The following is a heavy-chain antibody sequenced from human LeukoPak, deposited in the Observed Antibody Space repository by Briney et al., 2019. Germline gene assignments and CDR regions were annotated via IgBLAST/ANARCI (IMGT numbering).Heavy chain of an antibody. CDR1: GFTFSSYS. J-gene: IGHJ4*02. CDR2: ISSSSSTI. CDR3: ARGVYYDSSGYYSGDYFDY. Sequence: GGSLRLSCAASGFTFSSYSMNWVRQAPGKGLEWVSYISSSSSTIYYADSVKGRFTISRDNAKNSLYLQMNSLRDEDTAVYYCARGVYYDSSGYYSGDYFDYWGQGTLVTVSS. V-gene: IGHV3-48*02. D-gene: IGHD3-22*01.